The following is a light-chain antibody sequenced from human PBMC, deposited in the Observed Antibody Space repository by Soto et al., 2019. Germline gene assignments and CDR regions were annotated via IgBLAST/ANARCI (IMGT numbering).Light chain of an antibody. CDR3: QQSYSVPCT. CDR1: QSISSY. V-gene: IGKV1-39*01. CDR2: AAS. J-gene: IGKJ2*02. Sequence: DIQMTQSPSSLSASVGDRVTITCRASQSISSYLNWYQQKPGKAPKFLISAASTLQTGVPSRFSGSGSGTDFTLTISSLLPEDFATYFCQQSYSVPCTFGQGTKLEI.